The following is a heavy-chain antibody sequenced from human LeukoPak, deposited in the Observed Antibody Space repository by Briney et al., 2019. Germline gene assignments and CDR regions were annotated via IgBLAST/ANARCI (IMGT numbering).Heavy chain of an antibody. D-gene: IGHD3-10*01. CDR3: ARLFTSGLLWFGGFINWFDP. Sequence: SGPTLVNPSETLSLTCTVSGGSISSYYWSWILQPPGKVLEWIGRNYYSGSTYYNPSLKSRVTISVDTSKNQFSLKLSSVTAADTAVYYCARLFTSGLLWFGGFINWFDPWGQGTLVTVSS. CDR1: GGSISSYY. J-gene: IGHJ5*02. V-gene: IGHV4-59*05. CDR2: NYYSGST.